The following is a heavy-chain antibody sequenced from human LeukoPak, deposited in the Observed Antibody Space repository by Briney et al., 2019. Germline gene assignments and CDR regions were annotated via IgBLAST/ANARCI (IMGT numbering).Heavy chain of an antibody. Sequence: GASVKVSCKASGYTFTGYYMHWVRQAPGQGLEWMGWISAYNGNTNYAQKLQGRVTMTTDTSTSTAYMELRSLRSDDTAVYYCARDGATISLSDYYYYMDVWGKGTTVTVSS. J-gene: IGHJ6*03. CDR2: ISAYNGNT. CDR1: GYTFTGYY. V-gene: IGHV1-18*04. CDR3: ARDGATISLSDYYYYMDV. D-gene: IGHD1-26*01.